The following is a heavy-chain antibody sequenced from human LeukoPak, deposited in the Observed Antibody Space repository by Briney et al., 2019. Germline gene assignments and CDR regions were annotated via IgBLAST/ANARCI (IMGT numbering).Heavy chain of an antibody. CDR2: INSDGSST. V-gene: IGHV3-74*01. D-gene: IGHD4-17*01. CDR1: GFTFSNYW. J-gene: IGHJ3*01. Sequence: GGSLRLSCAASGFTFSNYWMHWVRQAPGKGLVWVSLINSDGSSTNYADSVKGRFTIYRDNAKNTLYLQMNSLRAEDTAVYYCARDYGDAFDVWGQGTTVTVSS. CDR3: ARDYGDAFDV.